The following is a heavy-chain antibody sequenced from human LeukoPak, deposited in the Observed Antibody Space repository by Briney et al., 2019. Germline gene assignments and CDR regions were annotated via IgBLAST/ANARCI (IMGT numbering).Heavy chain of an antibody. CDR1: GFTFSSYS. CDR3: ARDDGSSWYYYYYMDV. D-gene: IGHD6-13*01. CDR2: ISSSSSYI. Sequence: GGSLRLSCAASGFTFSSYSMNWVRQAPGKGLEWVSSISSSSSYIYYADSVKGRFTISRDNAKNSLYLQMNSLRAEDTAVYYCARDDGSSWYYYYYMDVWGKGTTVTISS. V-gene: IGHV3-21*01. J-gene: IGHJ6*03.